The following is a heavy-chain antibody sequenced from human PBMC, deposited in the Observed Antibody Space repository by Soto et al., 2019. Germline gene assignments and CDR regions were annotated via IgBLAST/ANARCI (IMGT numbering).Heavy chain of an antibody. CDR3: ARLVGEQYYDILTGYYDY. D-gene: IGHD3-9*01. J-gene: IGHJ4*02. CDR1: GGSISSYY. V-gene: IGHV4-59*08. CDR2: IYYSGST. Sequence: SETLSLTCTVSGGSISSYYWSWIRQPPGKGLEWIGYIYYSGSTNYNPSLKSRVTISVDTSKNQFSLKLSSVTAADTAVYYCARLVGEQYYDILTGYYDYWGQGTLVTVSS.